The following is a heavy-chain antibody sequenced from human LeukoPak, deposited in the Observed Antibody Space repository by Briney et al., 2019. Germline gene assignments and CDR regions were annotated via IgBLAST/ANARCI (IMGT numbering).Heavy chain of an antibody. V-gene: IGHV4-59*01. D-gene: IGHD3-10*02. Sequence: PSETLSLTCTVSGGSINNYNWSWIRQPPGKGLEWIGYIYYSGSTNYNPSLKSRVTISIYTSKNQFSLKLSSVTAADTAVYYCARLGVRDYYYYYGMDVWGQGTTVTVSS. CDR3: ARLGVRDYYYYYGMDV. J-gene: IGHJ6*02. CDR2: IYYSGST. CDR1: GGSINNYN.